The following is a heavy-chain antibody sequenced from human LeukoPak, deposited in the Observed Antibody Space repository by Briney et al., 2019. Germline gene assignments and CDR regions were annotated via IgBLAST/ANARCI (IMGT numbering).Heavy chain of an antibody. J-gene: IGHJ6*03. CDR1: GGTFSSYA. CDR2: IIPIFGTA. Sequence: SVKVSCKASGGTFSSYAISWVRQAPGQGLEWMGGIIPIFGTANYAQKFQGRVTITADESTSTAYMELSSLRSEDTAVYYCARDLHYYGSGNKGYYYMDVWGKGTTVTISS. CDR3: ARDLHYYGSGNKGYYYMDV. D-gene: IGHD3-10*01. V-gene: IGHV1-69*13.